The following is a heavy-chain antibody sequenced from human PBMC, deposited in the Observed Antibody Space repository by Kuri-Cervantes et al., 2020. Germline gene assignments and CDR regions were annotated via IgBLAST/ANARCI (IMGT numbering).Heavy chain of an antibody. D-gene: IGHD2-2*01. J-gene: IGHJ3*02. CDR2: INHSGST. CDR1: GGSFNGYY. CDR3: ARLPCSTSCSWGGGFDI. V-gene: IGHV4-34*01. Sequence: SETLSLTCAVYGGSFNGYYWSWIRQPPGKGLEWIGEINHSGSTNYNPSLKSRVTISVDTSKNQFSLKLSSVTAADTAVYYCARLPCSTSCSWGGGFDIWGPGTKVTVSS.